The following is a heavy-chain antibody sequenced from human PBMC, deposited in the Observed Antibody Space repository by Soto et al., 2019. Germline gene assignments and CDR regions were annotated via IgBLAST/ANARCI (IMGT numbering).Heavy chain of an antibody. D-gene: IGHD3-9*01. CDR1: GFPFWTYS. J-gene: IGHJ4*02. V-gene: IGHV3-23*05. Sequence: EVKLLESGGGLVQPGGSMRLSCEASGFPFWTYSMSWVRQAPRKGLEWVSTIDSSGSQTHYADSVRGRFTISRDNSWSTVDLQMNSLRAEDTALYYCVSWLFEHFDLWGQGTLVTVSS. CDR2: IDSSGSQT. CDR3: VSWLFEHFDL.